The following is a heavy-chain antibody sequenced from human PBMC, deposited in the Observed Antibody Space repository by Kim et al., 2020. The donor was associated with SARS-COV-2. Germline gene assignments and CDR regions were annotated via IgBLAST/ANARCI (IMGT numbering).Heavy chain of an antibody. CDR2: ISGNGGST. Sequence: GGSLRLSCAVSGFTFSSYAMHWVRQAPGKGLEWVSVISGNGGSTYYADSVKGRFTISRDNSKNTLYLQMNSLRAEDTAVYYCAKDQEGTAMVTLFSDAFGIWGPGTIVTVSS. CDR1: GFTFSSYA. J-gene: IGHJ3*02. D-gene: IGHD5-18*01. V-gene: IGHV3-23*01. CDR3: AKDQEGTAMVTLFSDAFGI.